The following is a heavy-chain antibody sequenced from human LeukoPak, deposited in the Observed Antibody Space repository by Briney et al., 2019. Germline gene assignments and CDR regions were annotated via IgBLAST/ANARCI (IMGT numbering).Heavy chain of an antibody. CDR1: GYTFTSYY. Sequence: ASVKVSCEASGYTFTSYYMHWVLQAPGQGLEWMGIINPSGGSTSYAQKFQGRVTMTRDTSTSTVYMELSSLRSEDTAVYYCARASTAHYDFWTTLKPPDAFDIWGQGTMVTVSS. CDR2: INPSGGST. D-gene: IGHD3-3*01. V-gene: IGHV1-46*01. CDR3: ARASTAHYDFWTTLKPPDAFDI. J-gene: IGHJ3*02.